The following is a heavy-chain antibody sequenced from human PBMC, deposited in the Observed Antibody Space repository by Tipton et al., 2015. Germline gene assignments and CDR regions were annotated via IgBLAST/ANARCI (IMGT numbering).Heavy chain of an antibody. V-gene: IGHV4-31*03. CDR3: ARHSVAKKVLDY. CDR2: IYYSGST. Sequence: TLSLTCIVSGGSISSGGHYWSWIRQHPGKGPEWIGYIYYSGSTDYNPSLKSRVIISVDTSKNQFSLKVSSVTAADTAVYYCARHSVAKKVLDYWGQGTLVTVSS. D-gene: IGHD6-19*01. J-gene: IGHJ4*02. CDR1: GGSISSGGHY.